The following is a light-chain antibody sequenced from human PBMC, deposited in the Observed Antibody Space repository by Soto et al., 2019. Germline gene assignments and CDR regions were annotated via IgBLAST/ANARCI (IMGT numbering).Light chain of an antibody. Sequence: DIQMTQSPSSLSASVGDRVTITCRASQNIRSYLNWYQQKPGKAPQLLIYATSSLQTGGPSRFSASGAWTDFSLVISELQPEDSATYYCQQGYSSRWTSGRGTKVEI. V-gene: IGKV1-39*01. J-gene: IGKJ1*01. CDR2: ATS. CDR3: QQGYSSRWT. CDR1: QNIRSY.